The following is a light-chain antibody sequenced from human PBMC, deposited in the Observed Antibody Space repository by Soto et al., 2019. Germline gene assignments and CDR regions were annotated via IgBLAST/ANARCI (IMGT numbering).Light chain of an antibody. V-gene: IGKV3-20*01. CDR3: QQYGSSPLGA. CDR1: QSVSSSY. Sequence: EIVLTQSPATLSLSPGERATLSCRASQSVSSSYLAWYQQKPGQAPRLLIYGASSRATGIPDRFSGSGSGTDFTLTISRLEPEDFAVYYCQQYGSSPLGAFGPGPKVDIK. J-gene: IGKJ3*01. CDR2: GAS.